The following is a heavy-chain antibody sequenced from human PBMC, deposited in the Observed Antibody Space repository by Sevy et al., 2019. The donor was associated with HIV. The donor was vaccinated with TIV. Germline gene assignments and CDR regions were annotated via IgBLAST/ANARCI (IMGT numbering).Heavy chain of an antibody. Sequence: GGSLRLSCAASGFTFSSYAMSWVRQAPGKGLEWVSGISGSGGSTYYAASVRGRFTNSRDNSKNTLFLQMNSLRAEDTAVYYCALPTVITMIVVVTDYWGQGTLVTVSS. CDR1: GFTFSSYA. V-gene: IGHV3-23*01. D-gene: IGHD3-22*01. J-gene: IGHJ4*02. CDR2: ISGSGGST. CDR3: ALPTVITMIVVVTDY.